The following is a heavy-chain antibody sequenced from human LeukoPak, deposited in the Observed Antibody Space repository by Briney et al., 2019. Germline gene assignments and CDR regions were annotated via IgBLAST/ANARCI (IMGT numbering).Heavy chain of an antibody. Sequence: PGGSLRLSCAASGFTFSSYSMNWVRQAPGKGLEWVSSISSSSSYIYYADSVKGRFTISRDNAKNSLYLQMNSLRAEDTAVYYWARECSVGRPSYGYGYWGQGTLVTVSS. CDR3: ARECSVGRPSYGYGY. J-gene: IGHJ4*02. CDR1: GFTFSSYS. D-gene: IGHD5-18*01. V-gene: IGHV3-21*01. CDR2: ISSSSSYI.